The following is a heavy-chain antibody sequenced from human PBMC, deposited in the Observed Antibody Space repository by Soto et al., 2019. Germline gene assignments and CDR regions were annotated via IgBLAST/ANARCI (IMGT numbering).Heavy chain of an antibody. D-gene: IGHD5-18*01. CDR2: INTNDGCT. CDR1: GYQFTSCH. V-gene: IGHV1-46*01. J-gene: IGHJ5*02. Sequence: VSVKGSCQTFGYQFTSCHIHWLRQATGPGLQRTGLINTNDGCTRYARKFEWRVTMTRNTSTTNIFMGLSSLRFEDTDVYYWARGREYCFGYNYFDAWGPGALVTVSS. CDR3: ARGREYCFGYNYFDA.